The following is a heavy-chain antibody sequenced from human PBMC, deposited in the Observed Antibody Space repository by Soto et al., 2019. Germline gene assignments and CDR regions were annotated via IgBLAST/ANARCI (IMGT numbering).Heavy chain of an antibody. Sequence: QVQLVESGGGVVRPGRSLRLSCAASGCIFSNYGMHWVRQAAGKGLEWVAVIWYDGTNKYYADSVKGRFTISRDNSKNALYLQMNSLRAEDMAVYYCARAGDIVMGTHELGAFDIWGQGTVVTVSS. V-gene: IGHV3-33*01. D-gene: IGHD5-18*01. CDR1: GCIFSNYG. CDR2: IWYDGTNK. J-gene: IGHJ3*02. CDR3: ARAGDIVMGTHELGAFDI.